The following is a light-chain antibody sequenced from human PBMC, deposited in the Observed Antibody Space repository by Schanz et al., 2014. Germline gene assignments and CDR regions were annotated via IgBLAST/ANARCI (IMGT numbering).Light chain of an antibody. CDR1: SSDVGGYNY. V-gene: IGLV2-14*01. CDR3: SSFTSSAALEV. CDR2: DVI. J-gene: IGLJ3*02. Sequence: QSALTQPASVSGSPGQSITISCTGTSSDVGGYNYVSWYQQHPGKAPKLMIYDVINRPSGVSSRFSGSKSGNTASLTISGLQAEDEADYYCSSFTSSAALEVFGGGTKVTVL.